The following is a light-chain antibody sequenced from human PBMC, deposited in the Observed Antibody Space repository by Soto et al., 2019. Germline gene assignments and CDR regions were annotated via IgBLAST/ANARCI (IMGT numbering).Light chain of an antibody. J-gene: IGKJ1*01. CDR3: MQGTHWPWT. V-gene: IGKV2-30*01. Sequence: DVVMTQSPLSLPVTLGQPASISCRSSQSLVYRDGNTYLNWFQQRPDQSPRRLIYKVSNRDSGVPDRFSGSGSGTDFTLKISRVEAEDVGVYYCMQGTHWPWTFGQGTKVEIK. CDR2: KVS. CDR1: QSLVYRDGNTY.